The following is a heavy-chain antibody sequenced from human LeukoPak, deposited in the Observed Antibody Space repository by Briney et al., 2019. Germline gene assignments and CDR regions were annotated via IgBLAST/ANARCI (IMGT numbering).Heavy chain of an antibody. CDR3: ASTYGIMGGFDSRPGAFDI. Sequence: GASVKVSCKASGYTFTSYGISWVRQAPGQGLEWMGWISAYNGNTNYAQKLQGRVTMTTDTTTSTAYMELRSLTSDDTAVYYCASTYGIMGGFDSRPGAFDIWGQVTMVTVSS. CDR2: ISAYNGNT. D-gene: IGHD2/OR15-2a*01. V-gene: IGHV1-18*01. J-gene: IGHJ3*02. CDR1: GYTFTSYG.